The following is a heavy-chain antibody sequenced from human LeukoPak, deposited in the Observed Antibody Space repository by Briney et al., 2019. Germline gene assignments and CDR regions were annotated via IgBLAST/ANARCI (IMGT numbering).Heavy chain of an antibody. CDR3: ARGVSGGSCQYDY. J-gene: IGHJ4*02. Sequence: SETLSLTCAVYGGSFSGYYWSWIRQPPGEGMEWNGEINHSGSTNYNPSPKRRVTLSVETSKNQSTLKLSSVTATTTAVYSFARGVSGGSCQYDYWGQGTLVTVSS. CDR1: GGSFSGYY. D-gene: IGHD2-15*01. V-gene: IGHV4-34*01. CDR2: INHSGST.